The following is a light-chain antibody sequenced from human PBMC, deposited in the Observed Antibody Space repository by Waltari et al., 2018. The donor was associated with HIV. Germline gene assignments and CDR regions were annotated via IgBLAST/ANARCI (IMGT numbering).Light chain of an antibody. Sequence: QSGLTQPASVSGSPGQPLTISCTGTTSDVGGYNYVSWYQQHPGKAPKLIIYEVSNRPSGVSHRFSGSKSGNTASLTISGLQPEDETDYYCSSFSSSSTPYVFGTGTKVTVL. J-gene: IGLJ1*01. CDR3: SSFSSSSTPYV. V-gene: IGLV2-14*01. CDR1: TSDVGGYNY. CDR2: EVS.